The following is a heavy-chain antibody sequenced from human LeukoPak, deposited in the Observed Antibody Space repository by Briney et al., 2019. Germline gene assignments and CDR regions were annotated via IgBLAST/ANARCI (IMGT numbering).Heavy chain of an antibody. CDR2: ITSSSSTI. V-gene: IGHV3-48*02. CDR3: ARVDWMIGAFDI. D-gene: IGHD3-22*01. Sequence: PGGSLRLSCAASGFTFSTYSMNWVRQAPGKGLEWVSYITSSSSTIYCADSARGRFTISRDNAKNSLYLQMNSLRDEDTAVYYCARVDWMIGAFDIWGQGTMVTVSS. J-gene: IGHJ3*02. CDR1: GFTFSTYS.